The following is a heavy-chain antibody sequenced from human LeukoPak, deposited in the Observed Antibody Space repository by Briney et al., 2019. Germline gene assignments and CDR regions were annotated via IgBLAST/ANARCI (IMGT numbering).Heavy chain of an antibody. V-gene: IGHV4-59*01. CDR3: ARAPELDYYGSGSQFDY. J-gene: IGHJ4*02. D-gene: IGHD3-10*01. CDR2: IYYSGST. CDR1: GGSISSYY. Sequence: SETLSLTCTVSGGSISSYYWSWIRQPPGKGLEWIGYIYYSGSTNYNPSLKSRVTISVDTSKNQSSLKLSSVTAADTAVYYCARAPELDYYGSGSQFDYWGQGTLVTVSS.